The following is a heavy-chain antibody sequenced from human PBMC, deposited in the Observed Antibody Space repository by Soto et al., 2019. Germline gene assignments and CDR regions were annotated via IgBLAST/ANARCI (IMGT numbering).Heavy chain of an antibody. Sequence: GGSLRLSCTASGFLFTDYYMSWIRQPPGKGLEWLAYIDGSSDYTNSADSVKGRFTISRDNSKNTLYLQMINLRPDDTGVYYCAKWARDSGDYYYYGVDVWGQGTTVTVSS. CDR3: AKWARDSGDYYYYGVDV. D-gene: IGHD3-10*01. V-gene: IGHV3-11*06. J-gene: IGHJ6*01. CDR1: GFLFTDYY. CDR2: IDGSSDYT.